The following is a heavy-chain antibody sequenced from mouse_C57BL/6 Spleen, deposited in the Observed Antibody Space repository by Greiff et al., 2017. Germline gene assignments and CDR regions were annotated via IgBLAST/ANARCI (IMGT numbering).Heavy chain of an antibody. D-gene: IGHD3-2*02. V-gene: IGHV1-15*01. CDR1: GYTFTDYE. CDR3: TRSGYYAMDY. Sequence: QVQLQQSGAELVRPGASVTLSCKASGYTFTDYEMHWVKQTPVHGLEWIGAIDPETGGTAYNQKFKGKAILTADKSSSTAYMELRSLTSEDSAVYYCTRSGYYAMDYWGQGTSGTVSS. CDR2: IDPETGGT. J-gene: IGHJ4*01.